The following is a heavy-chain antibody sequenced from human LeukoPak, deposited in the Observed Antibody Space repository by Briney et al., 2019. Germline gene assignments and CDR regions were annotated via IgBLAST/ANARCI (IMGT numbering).Heavy chain of an antibody. CDR3: ARVVVGATSDLFDY. CDR2: IKQDGSEK. CDR1: GFTFSSYW. V-gene: IGHV3-7*01. J-gene: IGHJ4*02. Sequence: GGSLRLSCAASGFTFSSYWMSWVRQAPGKGLEWVANIKQDGSEKYYVDSVKGRFTISRDNAKNSLYLQMNSLRAEDTAVYCCARVVVGATSDLFDYWGQGTLVTVSS. D-gene: IGHD1-26*01.